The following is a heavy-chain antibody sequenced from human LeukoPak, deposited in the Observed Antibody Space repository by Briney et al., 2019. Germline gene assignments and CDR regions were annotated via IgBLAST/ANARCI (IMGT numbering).Heavy chain of an antibody. Sequence: SETLSLTCTVSGGSISSYYWGWIRQPPGKGLEWIGSIYHSGSTYYNPSLKSRVTISVDTSKNQFSLKLSSVTAADTAVYYCAREAYGPSDYWGQGTLVTVSS. CDR2: IYHSGST. V-gene: IGHV4-38-2*02. D-gene: IGHD2-8*01. CDR1: GGSISSYY. CDR3: AREAYGPSDY. J-gene: IGHJ4*02.